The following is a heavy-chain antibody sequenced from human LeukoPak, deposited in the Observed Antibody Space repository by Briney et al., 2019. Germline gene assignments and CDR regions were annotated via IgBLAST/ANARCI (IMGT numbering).Heavy chain of an antibody. Sequence: GGSLRLSCAASGFTFSNYYMSWIRQAPGKGLEWISYIFSSGSSMYYADSVRGRFTISRDNAKNSLYLQINSLRAEDTAVYYCAKDEGRPEYWGQGTLVTVSS. CDR1: GFTFSNYY. CDR2: IFSSGSSM. J-gene: IGHJ4*02. CDR3: AKDEGRPEY. V-gene: IGHV3-11*01.